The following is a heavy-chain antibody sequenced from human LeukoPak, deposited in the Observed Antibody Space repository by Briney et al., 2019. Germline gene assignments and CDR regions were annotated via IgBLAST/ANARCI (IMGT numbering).Heavy chain of an antibody. J-gene: IGHJ3*01. CDR1: GFTFSTFS. V-gene: IGHV3-21*01. CDR3: ARRTFPNDAFDV. CDR2: ISGSGSDI. Sequence: GGSLRLSCAASGFTFSTFSMNSVRQTPGKGLEWVSAISGSGSDIYYADSVKGRFTISRDNPKRSLYLQMNSLRAEDTAVYYCARRTFPNDAFDVWGQGTVVTVSS. D-gene: IGHD1-7*01.